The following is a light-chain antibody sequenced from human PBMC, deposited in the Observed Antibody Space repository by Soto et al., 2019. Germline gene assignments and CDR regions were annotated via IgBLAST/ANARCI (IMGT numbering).Light chain of an antibody. Sequence: ETVLTQSPATLSLSPGERATLSCRASQSVGTSLAWYQQKPGQAPRLLIYGASKRATGIPARFSGSGSGTDFTLTISSLEPEDFAVYYWQQRYKWPSLTFGGGTKVENK. CDR1: QSVGTS. CDR2: GAS. CDR3: QQRYKWPSLT. V-gene: IGKV3-11*01. J-gene: IGKJ4*01.